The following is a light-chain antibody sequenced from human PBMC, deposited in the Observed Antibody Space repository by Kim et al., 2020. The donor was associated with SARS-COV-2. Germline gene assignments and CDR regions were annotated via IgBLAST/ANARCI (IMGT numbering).Light chain of an antibody. CDR2: DVS. J-gene: IGLJ2*01. Sequence: LPASVSGSPGQSLTISCTGTNTDVGSYNYVSWYQQHPGKAPKLIIYDVSKGPSGVSYRFSGSKSASTASLTISGLQAEDEADYFCSSYASSGTLVFGGGTQLTVL. CDR1: NTDVGSYNY. CDR3: SSYASSGTLV. V-gene: IGLV2-14*03.